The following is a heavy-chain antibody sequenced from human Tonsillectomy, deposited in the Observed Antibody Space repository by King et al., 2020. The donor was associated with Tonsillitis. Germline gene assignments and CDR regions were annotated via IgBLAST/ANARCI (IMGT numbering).Heavy chain of an antibody. CDR2: IYYSGST. D-gene: IGHD3-22*01. CDR1: GGSISSSSYY. CDR3: ARHPKDYYESSGYWYYFDD. Sequence: LQLQESGPGLVKPSETLSLICTVSGGSISSSSYYWGWIRQPPGKGLEWIGSIYYSGSTYYNPSLKSRVTISVDTSKNQFSLKLSSVTAADTAVYYCARHPKDYYESSGYWYYFDDWGQGTLVTVSS. J-gene: IGHJ4*02. V-gene: IGHV4-39*01.